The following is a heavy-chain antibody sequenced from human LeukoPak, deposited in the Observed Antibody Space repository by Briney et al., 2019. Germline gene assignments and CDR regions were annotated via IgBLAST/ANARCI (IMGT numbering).Heavy chain of an antibody. D-gene: IGHD4-17*01. CDR3: IVFGDSNH. CDR2: IHTSGDT. Sequence: GGSLRLSCAASGFTLKSYVMTWLRQAPGKGLEWVSAIHTSGDTCYADSVKGRFTISRDTSKNTLYLQINSLRVEDTAVYYCIVFGDSNHWGQGTLVTVSS. V-gene: IGHV3-23*01. J-gene: IGHJ5*02. CDR1: GFTLKSYV.